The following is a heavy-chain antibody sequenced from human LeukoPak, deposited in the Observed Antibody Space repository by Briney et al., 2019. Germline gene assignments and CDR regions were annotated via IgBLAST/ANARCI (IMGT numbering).Heavy chain of an antibody. D-gene: IGHD3-16*02. V-gene: IGHV4-61*01. Sequence: PSETLSLTCTVSGGSVSSGSYYWSWIRQPPGKGLEWIVYIYYSGSTNYNPSLKSRVTISVDTSKNQFSLKLSSVTAADTAVYYCARASASVYDYVWGSYRPFDYWGQGTLVTVSS. CDR2: IYYSGST. CDR3: ARASASVYDYVWGSYRPFDY. J-gene: IGHJ4*02. CDR1: GGSVSSGSYY.